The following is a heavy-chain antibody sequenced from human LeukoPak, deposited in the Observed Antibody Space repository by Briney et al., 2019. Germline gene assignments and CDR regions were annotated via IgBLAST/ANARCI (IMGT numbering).Heavy chain of an antibody. CDR2: IYYSGST. V-gene: IGHV4-28*01. D-gene: IGHD1-26*01. Sequence: SETLSLTCAVSGYSISNSNWWGWIRQPPGKGLEWIGYIYYSGSTYYNPSLKSRVTMSVDTSKNQFSLKLSSVTAVDTAVYYCASFSESYRVADYWGQGTLVTVSS. CDR1: GYSISNSNW. CDR3: ASFSESYRVADY. J-gene: IGHJ4*02.